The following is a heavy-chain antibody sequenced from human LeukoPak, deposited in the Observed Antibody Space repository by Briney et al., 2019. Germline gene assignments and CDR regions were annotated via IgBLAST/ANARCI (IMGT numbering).Heavy chain of an antibody. Sequence: SETLSLTCAVSGASISSSNWWSWVRQPPGKGLEWIGEIYHSGSTNYNPSLKSRVTISVDKSKNRFSLKLSSVTAADTAVYYCARRPPGNAFDIWGQGTMVTVSS. V-gene: IGHV4-4*02. CDR2: IYHSGST. CDR1: GASISSSNW. J-gene: IGHJ3*02. CDR3: ARRPPGNAFDI.